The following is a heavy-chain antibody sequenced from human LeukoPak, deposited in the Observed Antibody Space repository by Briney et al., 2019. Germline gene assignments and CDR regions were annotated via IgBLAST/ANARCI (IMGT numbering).Heavy chain of an antibody. CDR3: AKDPYSSSWSLGYYYYYMDV. J-gene: IGHJ6*03. Sequence: GGSLRLSCVAYGFTFSTYAMSWVRQAPGKGLEWVSGIIGIDYYTYYADSVKGRFTISRDNSKNTLYLQMNSLRAEDTAVYYCAKDPYSSSWSLGYYYYYMDVWGKGTTVTVSS. CDR1: GFTFSTYA. D-gene: IGHD6-13*01. V-gene: IGHV3-23*01. CDR2: IIGIDYYT.